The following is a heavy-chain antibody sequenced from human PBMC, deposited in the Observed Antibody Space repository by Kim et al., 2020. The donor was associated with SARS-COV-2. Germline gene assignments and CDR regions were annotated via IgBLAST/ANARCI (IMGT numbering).Heavy chain of an antibody. Sequence: GGSLRLSCAASGFAFSDYPMSWVRQAPGKGLEWVAARSDNGGHTYYTASVRGRLTVSRDNSKNTLFLQLSSLTVEDTAIYYWAKEMELGRSTMEYWGQG. J-gene: IGHJ4*02. CDR3: AKEMELGRSTMEY. CDR1: GFAFSDYP. V-gene: IGHV3-23*01. CDR2: RSDNGGHT. D-gene: IGHD3-10*01.